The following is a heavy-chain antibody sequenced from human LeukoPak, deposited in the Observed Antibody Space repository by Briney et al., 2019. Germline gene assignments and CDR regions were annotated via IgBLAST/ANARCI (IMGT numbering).Heavy chain of an antibody. Sequence: GGSLRLSCAASGFTFSSYAMSWVRQAPGKGLEWVSAISGSGGSTYYADSVKGRFTISRDNSKNTLYLKMNSLRAEDTAVYYCAKRGGYDYPGWYFDLWGRGTLVTVSS. J-gene: IGHJ2*01. D-gene: IGHD5-12*01. CDR3: AKRGGYDYPGWYFDL. V-gene: IGHV3-23*01. CDR1: GFTFSSYA. CDR2: ISGSGGST.